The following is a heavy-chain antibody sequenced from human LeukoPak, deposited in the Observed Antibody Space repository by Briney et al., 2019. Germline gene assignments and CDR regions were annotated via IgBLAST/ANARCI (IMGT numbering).Heavy chain of an antibody. CDR1: GGTFSSYA. V-gene: IGHV1-69*01. J-gene: IGHJ6*04. D-gene: IGHD3-9*01. Sequence: SVKVSCKASGGTFSSYAISWVRQAPGQGLEWMGGIIPIFGTANYAQKFQGRVTITADESTSTAYMELSSLRSEDTAVYYCARAHYDILTGASYYYYGMDVWGKGITVTVSS. CDR3: ARAHYDILTGASYYYYGMDV. CDR2: IIPIFGTA.